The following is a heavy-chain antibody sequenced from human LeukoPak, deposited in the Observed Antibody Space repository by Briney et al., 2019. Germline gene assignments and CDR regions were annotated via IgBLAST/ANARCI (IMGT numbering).Heavy chain of an antibody. V-gene: IGHV1-18*01. D-gene: IGHD1-26*01. CDR1: GYTFTSYG. Sequence: GASVKVSCKASGYTFTSYGISWVRQAPGQGLEWMGWISAYNGNTNYAQKLQGRVTMTTGTSTSTAYMELRSLRSDDTAVYYCARDGRELPQLYYFDYWGQGTLVTVSS. J-gene: IGHJ4*02. CDR3: ARDGRELPQLYYFDY. CDR2: ISAYNGNT.